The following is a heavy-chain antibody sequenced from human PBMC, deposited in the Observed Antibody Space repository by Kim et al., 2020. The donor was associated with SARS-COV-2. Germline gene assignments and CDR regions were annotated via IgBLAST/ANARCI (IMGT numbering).Heavy chain of an antibody. D-gene: IGHD3-16*01. CDR2: T. CDR3: AREGLGAFDL. Sequence: TAYASFVKGRFTISRDTAKNPRYLQMHSLRDEDTAVYYCAREGLGAFDLWGQGTMVAVSS. V-gene: IGHV3-74*01. J-gene: IGHJ3*01.